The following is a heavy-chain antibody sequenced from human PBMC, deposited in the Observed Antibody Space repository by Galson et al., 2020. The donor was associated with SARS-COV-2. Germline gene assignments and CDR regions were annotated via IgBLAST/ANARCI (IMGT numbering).Heavy chain of an antibody. Sequence: ASVKVSCKVSGYTLTELSMHWVRQAPGKGLEWMGGFDPEDGETIYAQKFQGRVTMTEDTSTGTAYMELSSLRSEDTAVYYCATGPSIAAAGTGWFDPWGQGTLVTVSS. V-gene: IGHV1-24*01. CDR1: GYTLTELS. CDR3: ATGPSIAAAGTGWFDP. J-gene: IGHJ5*02. D-gene: IGHD6-13*01. CDR2: FDPEDGET.